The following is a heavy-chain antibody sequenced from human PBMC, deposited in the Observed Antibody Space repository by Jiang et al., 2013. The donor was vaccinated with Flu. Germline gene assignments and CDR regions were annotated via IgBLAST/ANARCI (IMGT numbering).Heavy chain of an antibody. CDR3: AREDSCSSSCYYYYYYGMDV. V-gene: IGHV3-48*02. CDR1: GFTFSSYS. J-gene: IGHJ6*02. D-gene: IGHD6-13*01. CDR2: ISSSSSTI. Sequence: QLLESGGGLVQPGGSLRLSCAASGFTFSSYSMNWVRQAPGKGLEWVSYISSSSSTIYYADSVKGRFTISRDNAKNSLYLQMNSLRDEDTAVYYCAREDSCSSSCYYYYYYGMDVWGQGTTVTVSS.